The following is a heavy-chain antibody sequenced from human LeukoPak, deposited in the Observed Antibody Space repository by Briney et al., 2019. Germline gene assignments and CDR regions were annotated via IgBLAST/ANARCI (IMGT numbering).Heavy chain of an antibody. CDR2: IGGTTTYT. CDR3: AKSPHDYGDYVS. D-gene: IGHD4-17*01. J-gene: IGHJ5*02. Sequence: KPGGSLRLSCAASGFTFSDYYMSWIRQAPGKGLEWVSYIGGTTTYTNYADSVKGRFTISRDNAENSLYLQMNSLRAEDTAVYYCAKSPHDYGDYVSWGQGTLVTVSS. V-gene: IGHV3-11*06. CDR1: GFTFSDYY.